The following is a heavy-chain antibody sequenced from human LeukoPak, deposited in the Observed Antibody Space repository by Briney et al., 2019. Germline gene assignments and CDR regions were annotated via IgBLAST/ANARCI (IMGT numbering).Heavy chain of an antibody. J-gene: IGHJ4*02. CDR2: VFYTGST. CDR1: GDSISRGTYY. Sequence: PSETLSLTCTVSGDSISRGTYYWTWIRQHPGEGLEWSGNVFYTGSTNNNPSLKSRVIISVDTSKNQFSLKLSSVTAADTAVYYCARELVYYDSSGYWDYWGQGTLVTVSS. D-gene: IGHD3-22*01. CDR3: ARELVYYDSSGYWDY. V-gene: IGHV4-31*03.